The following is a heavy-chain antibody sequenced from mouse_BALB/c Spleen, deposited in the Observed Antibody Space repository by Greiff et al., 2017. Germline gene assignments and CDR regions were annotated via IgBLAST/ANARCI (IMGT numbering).Heavy chain of an antibody. J-gene: IGHJ2*01. CDR1: GYTFTSYW. Sequence: VQLVESGAELAKPGASVKMSCKASGYTFTSYWMHWVKQRPGQGLEWIGYINPSTGYTEYNQKFKDKATLTADKSSSTAYMQLSSLTSEDSAVYYCARSGGNYVGYWGQGTTRTVSS. CDR3: ARSGGNYVGY. V-gene: IGHV1-7*01. D-gene: IGHD1-1*02. CDR2: INPSTGYT.